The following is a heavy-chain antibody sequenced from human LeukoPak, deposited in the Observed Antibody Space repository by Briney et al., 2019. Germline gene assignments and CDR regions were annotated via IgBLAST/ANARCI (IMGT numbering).Heavy chain of an antibody. CDR1: GFTFSSYA. D-gene: IGHD6-13*01. CDR2: ISYDGSNK. V-gene: IGHV3-30*04. J-gene: IGHJ4*02. CDR3: AGEASSSWWGNFDY. Sequence: PGRSLRLSCAASGFTFSSYAMHWVRQAPGKGLEWVAVISYDGSNKYYADSVKGRFTISRDNSKNTLYLQMNSLRAEDTAVYYCAGEASSSWWGNFDYWGQGTLVTVSS.